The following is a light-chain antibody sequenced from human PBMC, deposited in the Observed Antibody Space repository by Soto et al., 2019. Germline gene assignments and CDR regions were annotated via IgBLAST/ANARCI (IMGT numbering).Light chain of an antibody. CDR3: QQRTKWRT. CDR1: QSINRW. Sequence: DIQMTQSPSTLSASVGDRVTITCRASQSINRWLAWYQQKPGKPPKVLIYDASSLESGVPSRFSGSGSGTDFTLTISSLEPEDFAVYYCQQRTKWRTFGQGTKVDIK. J-gene: IGKJ1*01. CDR2: DAS. V-gene: IGKV1-5*01.